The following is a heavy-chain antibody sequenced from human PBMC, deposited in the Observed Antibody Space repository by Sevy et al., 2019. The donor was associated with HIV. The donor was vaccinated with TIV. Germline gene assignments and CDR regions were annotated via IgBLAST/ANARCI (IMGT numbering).Heavy chain of an antibody. Sequence: GGSLRLSCAASGFTFSSYSMNWVRQAPGKGLEWISYISSSSSTIYYADSVKGRFTISRDNAKNSLYLQMNSLRDEDTAVYYCARDALDYVIGNTYNWFDPWGQGTLVTVSS. CDR1: GFTFSSYS. J-gene: IGHJ5*02. CDR2: ISSSSSTI. V-gene: IGHV3-48*02. D-gene: IGHD3-16*01. CDR3: ARDALDYVIGNTYNWFDP.